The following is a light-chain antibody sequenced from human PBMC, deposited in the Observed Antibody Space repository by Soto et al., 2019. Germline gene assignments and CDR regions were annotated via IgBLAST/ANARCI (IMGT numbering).Light chain of an antibody. CDR2: DAT. CDR3: QQRSNWPPVCT. CDR1: QSVSSY. Sequence: ELVLTHSPATLSFSQGERATLSCRASQSVSSYLAWYQQKPGQAPRLLIYDATNRATGIPARFSGSGSGTDVTLTISSLEPEDFAVYYCQQRSNWPPVCTFGPGTKVYSK. J-gene: IGKJ3*01. V-gene: IGKV3-11*01.